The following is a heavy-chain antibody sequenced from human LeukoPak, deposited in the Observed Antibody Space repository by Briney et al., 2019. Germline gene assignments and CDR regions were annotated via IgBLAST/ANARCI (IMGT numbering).Heavy chain of an antibody. Sequence: GGSLRLSCAASGFTFSSYGMSWVRQAPGKGPEWVSAISGSGGSTYYADSVKGRFTISRDNSKNTLYLQMNSLRAEDTAVYYCAKVGLWFGEWVYYYMDVWGKGTTVTISS. D-gene: IGHD3-10*01. CDR3: AKVGLWFGEWVYYYMDV. J-gene: IGHJ6*03. CDR1: GFTFSSYG. CDR2: ISGSGGST. V-gene: IGHV3-23*01.